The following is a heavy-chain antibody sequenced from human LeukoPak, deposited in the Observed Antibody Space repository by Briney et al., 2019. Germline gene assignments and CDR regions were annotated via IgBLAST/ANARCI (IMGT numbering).Heavy chain of an antibody. J-gene: IGHJ5*02. CDR2: INHSGST. CDR3: ARGGNYDFWSGYVWFDP. V-gene: IGHV4-34*01. Sequence: SETLSLTCTVSGGSISSHYWSWIRQPPGKGLEWIGEINHSGSTNYNPSLKSRVTISVDTSKNQFSLKLSSVTAADTAVYYCARGGNYDFWSGYVWFDPWGQGTLVTVSS. D-gene: IGHD3-3*01. CDR1: GGSISSHY.